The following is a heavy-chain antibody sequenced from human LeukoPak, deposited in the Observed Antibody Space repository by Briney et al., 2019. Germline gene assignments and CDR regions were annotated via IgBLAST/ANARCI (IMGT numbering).Heavy chain of an antibody. CDR1: RYTFTGYY. CDR2: INPNSGGT. V-gene: IGHV1-2*04. J-gene: IGHJ5*02. CDR3: ARGYSIVVVPAASNWFDP. D-gene: IGHD2-2*01. Sequence: ASVKVSCKASRYTFTGYYMHWVRQAPGQGLEWMGWINPNSGGTNYAQKFQGWVTMTRDTSISTAYMELSRLRSDDTAVYYCARGYSIVVVPAASNWFDPWGQGTLVTVSS.